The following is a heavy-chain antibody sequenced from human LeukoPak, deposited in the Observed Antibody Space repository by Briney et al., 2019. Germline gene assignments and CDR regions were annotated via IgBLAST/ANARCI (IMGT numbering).Heavy chain of an antibody. V-gene: IGHV4-61*08. CDR3: ARRNYYGSGRSRDAFDI. CDR1: GGSISSGAYS. J-gene: IGHJ3*02. Sequence: PSETLSLTCAVSGGSISSGAYSWRWIRQPPGKGLEWIGYIYHSGSTNYNPSLKSRVTISVDTSKNPFSLKLSSVTAADTAVYYCARRNYYGSGRSRDAFDIWGQGTMVTVSS. CDR2: IYHSGST. D-gene: IGHD3-10*01.